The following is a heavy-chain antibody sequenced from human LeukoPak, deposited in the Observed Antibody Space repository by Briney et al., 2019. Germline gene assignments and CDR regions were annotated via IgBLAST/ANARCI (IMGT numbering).Heavy chain of an antibody. CDR3: ARDAYCGGDCYSGYYYGMDV. J-gene: IGHJ6*02. V-gene: IGHV3-33*01. Sequence: GSLRLSCAASGFTFSSYGMHWVRQAPGKGLEWVAVIWYDGSNKYYADSVKGRFTISRDNSKNTLYLQMNSLRAEDTAVYYCARDAYCGGDCYSGYYYGMDVWGQGTTVTVSS. CDR2: IWYDGSNK. CDR1: GFTFSSYG. D-gene: IGHD2-21*02.